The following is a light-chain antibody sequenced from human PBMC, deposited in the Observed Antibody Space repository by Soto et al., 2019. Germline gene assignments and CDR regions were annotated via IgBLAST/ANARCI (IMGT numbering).Light chain of an antibody. CDR1: SSDVGSYDR. J-gene: IGLJ1*01. V-gene: IGLV2-18*02. CDR2: EVN. Sequence: SAPAPPPSLSGSPGQGVALSCTGTSSDVGSYDRVSWYQQPPGTAPKLIIYEVNNRPSGVPDRFSGSKSGNTASLTISGLQAEDEADYYCSSFTTSTTYVFGTGTKVTVL. CDR3: SSFTTSTTYV.